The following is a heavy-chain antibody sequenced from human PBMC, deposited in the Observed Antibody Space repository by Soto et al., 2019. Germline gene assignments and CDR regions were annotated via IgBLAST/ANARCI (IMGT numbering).Heavy chain of an antibody. Sequence: GGSLRLSCADSGFTFGDYGMSWVRQAPGKGLEWFSGINWNGGSTGYADSVKGRFTISRDNAKNSLYLQMNSLRAEDTALYYCARHEDVGNSFAYWVQGTLATVPS. CDR3: ARHEDVGNSFAY. J-gene: IGHJ4*02. V-gene: IGHV3-20*04. CDR1: GFTFGDYG. D-gene: IGHD1-26*01. CDR2: INWNGGST.